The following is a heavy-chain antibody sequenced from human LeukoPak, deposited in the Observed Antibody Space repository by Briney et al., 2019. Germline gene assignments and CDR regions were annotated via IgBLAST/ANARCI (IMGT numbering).Heavy chain of an antibody. V-gene: IGHV1-2*02. D-gene: IGHD1-26*01. CDR1: GYTFTGYY. CDR2: INPNSGGT. Sequence: ASLKLSCKASGYTFTGYYMDCARQAPSRGLEWMGWINPNSGGTNYAQKFQGRVTMTRDTSISTAYMELSRLRSDDTAVYYCATVRRSWDRGWFDPWGQRNLVTVSS. J-gene: IGHJ5*02. CDR3: ATVRRSWDRGWFDP.